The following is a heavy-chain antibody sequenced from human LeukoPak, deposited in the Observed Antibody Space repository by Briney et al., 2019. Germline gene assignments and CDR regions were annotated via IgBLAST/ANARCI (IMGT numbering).Heavy chain of an antibody. Sequence: SETLSLTCTLSGGSITGYFWSCIRPPAGKGLEWIGRIYTSGSTNYNPSLKSRITMSVDTSKNQFSLKLSSVTAADTAVYYCARLRADYVSGSYSNDLGDNWGQGTLVTVSS. CDR1: GGSITGYF. V-gene: IGHV4-4*07. D-gene: IGHD3-10*01. J-gene: IGHJ4*02. CDR2: IYTSGST. CDR3: ARLRADYVSGSYSNDLGDN.